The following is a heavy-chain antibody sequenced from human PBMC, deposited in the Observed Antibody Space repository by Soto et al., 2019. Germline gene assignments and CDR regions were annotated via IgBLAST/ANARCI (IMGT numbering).Heavy chain of an antibody. CDR3: TTGADHAPDP. CDR2: IKSKTGGGTI. CDR1: GFTFSNAW. V-gene: IGHV3-15*01. D-gene: IGHD6-19*01. J-gene: IGHJ5*02. Sequence: EVQLVESGGGLVTPGVSLRLSCAASGFTFSNAWMRWVRQAPGKGLEWVGRIKSKTGGGTIDYAAPVNGRFTISRDDSKNTLYLQIRSLKTEDTGVYYCTTGADHAPDPWGQGTLVTVYS.